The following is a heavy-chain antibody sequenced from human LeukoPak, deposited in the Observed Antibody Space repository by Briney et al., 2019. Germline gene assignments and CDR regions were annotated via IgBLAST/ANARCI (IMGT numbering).Heavy chain of an antibody. CDR2: ISWNSGSI. J-gene: IGHJ4*02. CDR1: GFTFDDYA. Sequence: PGGSLRLSCAASGFTFDDYAMHWVRQAPGKGLGWVSGISWNSGSIGYADSVKGRFTISRDNAKNSLYLQMNSLRAEDTALYYCAKAPPRAYYFDYWGQGTLVTVSS. CDR3: AKAPPRAYYFDY. V-gene: IGHV3-9*01.